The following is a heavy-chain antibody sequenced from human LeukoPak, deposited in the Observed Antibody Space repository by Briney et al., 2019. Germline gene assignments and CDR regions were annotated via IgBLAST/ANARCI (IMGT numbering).Heavy chain of an antibody. CDR1: GYTFTGYY. CDR3: ARKAGGSYRLDY. Sequence: ASVKVSCKASGYTFTGYYMHWVRQAPGQGLEWMGWINPSGGSTSYAQKFQGRVTMTRDTSTSTVYMELSSLRSEDTAVYYCARKAGGSYRLDYWGQGTLVTVSS. CDR2: INPSGGST. J-gene: IGHJ4*02. D-gene: IGHD1-26*01. V-gene: IGHV1-46*01.